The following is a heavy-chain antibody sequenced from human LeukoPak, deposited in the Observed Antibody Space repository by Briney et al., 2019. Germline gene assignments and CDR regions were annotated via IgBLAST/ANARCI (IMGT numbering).Heavy chain of an antibody. Sequence: PSETLSLTCTVSGGSISSGSYYWSWIRQPAGRGLEWIGRINTSGSTNYNPSLKSRVTISVDTSKNQFSLKLTSVTAADTAVYYCVSAKFLVRGVSWFDPWGQGTLVTVSS. J-gene: IGHJ5*02. CDR3: VSAKFLVRGVSWFDP. CDR1: GGSISSGSYY. D-gene: IGHD3-10*01. V-gene: IGHV4-61*02. CDR2: INTSGST.